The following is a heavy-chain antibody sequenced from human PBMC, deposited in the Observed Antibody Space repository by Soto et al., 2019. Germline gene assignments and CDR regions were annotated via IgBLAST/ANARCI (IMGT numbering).Heavy chain of an antibody. CDR2: ISSSSTHI. CDR3: ARYVDIYYFDY. J-gene: IGHJ4*02. Sequence: EVQLVESGGGLVKPGGSLRLSCAASGFTFSTYSMNWVRQAPGKGLEWVSAISSSSTHIYYADSVKGRFTISRDNAKNSLYLQVNSLGAEDTAVYFCARYVDIYYFDYWGQGTLVTVSS. CDR1: GFTFSTYS. D-gene: IGHD3-16*01. V-gene: IGHV3-21*01.